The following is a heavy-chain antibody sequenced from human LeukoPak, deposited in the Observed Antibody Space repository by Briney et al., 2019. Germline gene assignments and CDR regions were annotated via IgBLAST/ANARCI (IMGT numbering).Heavy chain of an antibody. J-gene: IGHJ4*02. D-gene: IGHD3-10*01. CDR1: GGSISSSSYY. CDR3: ATYYYGSGGCWCYFDY. CDR2: IYYSGST. Sequence: SETLSLTCTVSGGSISSSSYYWGWIRQPPGKGLEWIGSIYYSGSTYYNPSLKSRVTISVDTSKNQFSLKLSSVTAADTAVYYCATYYYGSGGCWCYFDYWGQGTLVTVSS. V-gene: IGHV4-39*01.